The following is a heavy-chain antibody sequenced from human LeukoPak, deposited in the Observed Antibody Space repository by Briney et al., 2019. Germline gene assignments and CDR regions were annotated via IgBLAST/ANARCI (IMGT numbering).Heavy chain of an antibody. D-gene: IGHD2-2*01. CDR2: IYHSGST. J-gene: IGHJ4*02. Sequence: KPSETLSLTCAVSGYSISSGYYWGWIRQPPGKGLEWIGSIYHSGSTYYNPSLKSRVTISEDTSKNQFSLKLSSVTAADTAVYYCARRGLFGWVPAANDYYFDYWGQGTLVTVSS. V-gene: IGHV4-38-2*01. CDR3: ARRGLFGWVPAANDYYFDY. CDR1: GYSISSGYY.